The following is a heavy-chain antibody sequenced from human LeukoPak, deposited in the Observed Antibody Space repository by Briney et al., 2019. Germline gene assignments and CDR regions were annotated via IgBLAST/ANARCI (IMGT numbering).Heavy chain of an antibody. CDR2: ISGSGGST. V-gene: IGHV3-23*01. J-gene: IGHJ3*02. D-gene: IGHD3-22*01. CDR1: GFTFSSYA. Sequence: GGSLRLSCAASGFTFSSYAMSWVRQAPGKGLEWVSAISGSGGSTYYADSVKGRFTISRDNSKNTLYLQMNSLRAEDTAVYYCAKEGEGHYYDSSGFQIGAFDIWGQGTMVTVSS. CDR3: AKEGEGHYYDSSGFQIGAFDI.